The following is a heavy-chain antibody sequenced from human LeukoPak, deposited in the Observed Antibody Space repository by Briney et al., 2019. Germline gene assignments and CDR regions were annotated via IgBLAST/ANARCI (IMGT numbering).Heavy chain of an antibody. CDR1: GFTFSSYG. CDR3: AKASGYRTIGTFDY. D-gene: IGHD3-3*01. V-gene: IGHV3-23*01. CDR2: ISGSGGST. J-gene: IGHJ4*02. Sequence: GGSLRLSCAASGFTFSSYGMSWVRQAPGKGLEWVSAISGSGGSTYYADSVKGRFTISRDTSKNTLYLQMNSLRAEDTAVYYCAKASGYRTIGTFDYWGQGTLVTVSS.